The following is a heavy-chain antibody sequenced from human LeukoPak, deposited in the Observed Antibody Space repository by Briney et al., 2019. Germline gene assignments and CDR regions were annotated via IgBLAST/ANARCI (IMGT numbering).Heavy chain of an antibody. CDR1: GYSISSDYY. V-gene: IGHV4-38-2*01. Sequence: SETLSLTCDVSGYSISSDYYWGWIRQPPGKGLEWIGSIYHSGSTYYNPSLKSRVTISVDTSKNQFSLKLSSVTAADTAVYYCARNHGRQSWAFDYWGQGTLVTVSS. D-gene: IGHD3-10*01. CDR2: IYHSGST. J-gene: IGHJ4*02. CDR3: ARNHGRQSWAFDY.